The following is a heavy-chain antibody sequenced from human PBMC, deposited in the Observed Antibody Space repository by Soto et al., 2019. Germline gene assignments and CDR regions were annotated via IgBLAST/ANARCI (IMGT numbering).Heavy chain of an antibody. CDR3: AKDAREAAPSDV. V-gene: IGHV1-18*01. J-gene: IGHJ3*01. D-gene: IGHD2-15*01. CDR1: GYAFTSYG. Sequence: QAQLLQSEPELRKPGASVKVSCKTSGYAFTSYGINWVRRAPGQGLEWVGWMSTYNENKVYAQKLQGRVAMTMDAAQSTAYLDLGPLRSDDTAVYYCAKDAREAAPSDVWGQGTMVTVSS. CDR2: MSTYNENK.